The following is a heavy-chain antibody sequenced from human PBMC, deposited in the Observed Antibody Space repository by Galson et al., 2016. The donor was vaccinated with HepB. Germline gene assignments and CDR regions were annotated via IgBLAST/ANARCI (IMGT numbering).Heavy chain of an antibody. CDR3: AKDMGYGSGSYLDY. CDR1: GFTFDDYA. CDR2: ISWDGVNT. Sequence: SLRLSCAASGFTFDDYAMHWVRQAPGKGLEWVSLISWDGVNTYYADSVKGRFTTSRDNSKNSLYLQMNSLRAEDTALYYCAKDMGYGSGSYLDYWGQGSLVTVSS. V-gene: IGHV3-43D*03. J-gene: IGHJ4*02. D-gene: IGHD3-10*01.